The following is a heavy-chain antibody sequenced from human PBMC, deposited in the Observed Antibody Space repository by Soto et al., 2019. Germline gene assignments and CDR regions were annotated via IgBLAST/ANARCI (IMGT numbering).Heavy chain of an antibody. V-gene: IGHV1-3*01. CDR1: GYTFTSYA. CDR2: INPPKGDT. CDR3: ARDLGTMVRGVVVYYYAMDL. J-gene: IGHJ6*02. Sequence: GASVKVSCKTSGYTFTSYALHWVRQAPGLWPEWMGWINPPKGDTKYSQKFQGRATFTRDTSASTVYMELSSLTSEDTAVYYCARDLGTMVRGVVVYYYAMDLWGQGTTVTVSS. D-gene: IGHD3-10*01.